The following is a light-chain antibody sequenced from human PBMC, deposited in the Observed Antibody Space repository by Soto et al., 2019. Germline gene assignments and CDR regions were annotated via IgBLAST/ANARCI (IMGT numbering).Light chain of an antibody. CDR3: QKYNSAPLT. J-gene: IGKJ4*01. CDR1: QGISKY. CDR2: AAS. V-gene: IGKV1-27*01. Sequence: DIQMTQSPSSLSASVGDRVTITCRASQGISKYLAWYQQKPRKVPRLLISAASTLQLGVPSRFSGSGSGTDFTLTISSLQPEDVATYYCQKYNSAPLTFGGGTKVEIK.